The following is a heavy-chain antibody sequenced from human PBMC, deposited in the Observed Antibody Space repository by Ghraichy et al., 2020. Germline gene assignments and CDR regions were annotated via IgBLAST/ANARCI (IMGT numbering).Heavy chain of an antibody. D-gene: IGHD6-19*01. CDR3: AKDQWTAPAYYYYYMDV. J-gene: IGHJ6*03. CDR1: GFTFSSYA. Sequence: GESLNISCAASGFTFSSYAMSWVRQAPGKGLEWVSAISGSGGSTYYADSVKGRFTISRDNSKNTLYLQMNSLRAEDTAVYYCAKDQWTAPAYYYYYMDVWGKGTTVTVSS. CDR2: ISGSGGST. V-gene: IGHV3-23*01.